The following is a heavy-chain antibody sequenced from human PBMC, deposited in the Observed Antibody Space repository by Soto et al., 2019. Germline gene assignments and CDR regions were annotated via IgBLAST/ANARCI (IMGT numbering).Heavy chain of an antibody. D-gene: IGHD2-21*02. CDR3: SRGSHIVVVTALDY. CDR2: IWYDGSNK. CDR1: GFTFSSYG. J-gene: IGHJ4*01. V-gene: IGHV3-33*01. Sequence: QVQLVESGGGVVQPGRSLRLSCAASGFTFSSYGMHWVRQAPGKGLEWVAVIWYDGSNKYYADSVKGRFTISRDNSKNTLYLQMNSLRAEDTAVYYCSRGSHIVVVTALDYCGHGTLVTVSS.